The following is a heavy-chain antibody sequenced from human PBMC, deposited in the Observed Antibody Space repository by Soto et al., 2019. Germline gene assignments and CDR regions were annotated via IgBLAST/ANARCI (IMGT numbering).Heavy chain of an antibody. CDR3: ARAYYFDY. V-gene: IGHV3-33*03. CDR1: GFTFSNYG. Sequence: AGSLRLSCAASGFTFSNYGMHWVRQAPGKGLEWVAIIWHDGSNKKYVGPSQSLRSSGSTIYYADSVKGRFTISRDNAKNSLYLQMNSLRAEDTAVYYCARAYYFDYWGQGTLVTVSS. CDR2: IWHDGSNKKYVGPSQSLRSSGSTI. J-gene: IGHJ4*02.